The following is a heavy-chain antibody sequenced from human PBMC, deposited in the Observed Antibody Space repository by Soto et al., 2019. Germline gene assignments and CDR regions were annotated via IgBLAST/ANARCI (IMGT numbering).Heavy chain of an antibody. V-gene: IGHV3-74*01. CDR3: ARVVLHDAFAI. CDR1: GFTFSSYW. J-gene: IGHJ3*02. Sequence: GGSLRLSCAASGFTFSSYWMHWVRQAPGKGLVWVSRINSDGSSTSYADSVKGRFTISRDNAKNTLYLQMNSLRAEDTAVYYCARVVLHDAFAISGQGTMVTVSS. CDR2: INSDGSST. D-gene: IGHD4-4*01.